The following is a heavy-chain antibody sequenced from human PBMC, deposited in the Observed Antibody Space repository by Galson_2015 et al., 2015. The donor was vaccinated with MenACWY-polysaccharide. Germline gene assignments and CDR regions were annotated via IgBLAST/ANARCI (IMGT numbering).Heavy chain of an antibody. V-gene: IGHV3-7*01. CDR1: GYTFSNFW. D-gene: IGHD3-10*01. CDR3: ARERWVRGVFFDQ. J-gene: IGHJ4*02. CDR2: IKQDGSEK. Sequence: SLKVSCEASGYTFSNFWMNWVRQAPGKGLEWVASIKQDGSEKYLVQSVKGRFTISRENSENSLYLQMNSLRAEDTAVYYCARERWVRGVFFDQWGQGTLVTVSS.